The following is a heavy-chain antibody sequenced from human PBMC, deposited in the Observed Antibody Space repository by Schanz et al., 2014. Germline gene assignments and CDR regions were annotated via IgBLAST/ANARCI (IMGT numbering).Heavy chain of an antibody. D-gene: IGHD3-10*01. CDR2: ISGSGTTT. Sequence: EVQLLESGGGLAQPGGSLRLSCAASGFTFNIYAMSWVRQAPGKGLEWVAGISGSGTTTYYAASVKGRFTISRDNAKNTLYLQMNSLRAEDTAVYYCARPALWFGDNCFDPWGQGTLVTVSS. CDR3: ARPALWFGDNCFDP. CDR1: GFTFNIYA. V-gene: IGHV3-23*01. J-gene: IGHJ5*02.